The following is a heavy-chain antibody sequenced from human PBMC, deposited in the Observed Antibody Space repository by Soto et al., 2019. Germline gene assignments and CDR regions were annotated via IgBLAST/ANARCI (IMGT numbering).Heavy chain of an antibody. J-gene: IGHJ4*02. D-gene: IGHD3-22*01. CDR3: AIYYYDSSGYFFCFDY. CDR1: GGTFSSYA. V-gene: IGHV1-69*06. Sequence: SVKVSCKASGGTFSSYAISWVRQAPGQGLEWMGGIIPIFGTANYAQKFQGRVTITADKSTSTAYMELSSLRSEDTAVYYCAIYYYDSSGYFFCFDYWGQGTLVTVSS. CDR2: IIPIFGTA.